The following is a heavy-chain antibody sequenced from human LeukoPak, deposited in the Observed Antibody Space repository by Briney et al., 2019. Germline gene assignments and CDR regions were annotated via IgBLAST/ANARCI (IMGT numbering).Heavy chain of an antibody. J-gene: IGHJ5*02. CDR1: GYTFTSYG. Sequence: GASVKVSCKASGYTFTSYGISWVRQAPGQGLEWMGWISAYNGKTNYAQKLQGRVTMTTDTSTSTAYMELRSLRSDDTAVYYCARVRYYYGSGSYNWFDPWGQGTLVTVSS. CDR3: ARVRYYYGSGSYNWFDP. D-gene: IGHD3-10*01. V-gene: IGHV1-18*01. CDR2: ISAYNGKT.